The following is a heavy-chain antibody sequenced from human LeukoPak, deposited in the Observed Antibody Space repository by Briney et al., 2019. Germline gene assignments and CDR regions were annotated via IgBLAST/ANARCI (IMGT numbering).Heavy chain of an antibody. Sequence: KPSETLSLTCTVSGGSVSSGSYYWSWIRQPPGKGLEWIGYIYYSGSTNYNPSLKSRVTISVDTSKNQFSLKLSPVTAADTAVYYCARGDNWNDGSYFDYWGQGTLVTVSS. CDR2: IYYSGST. CDR3: ARGDNWNDGSYFDY. CDR1: GGSVSSGSYY. V-gene: IGHV4-61*01. D-gene: IGHD1-20*01. J-gene: IGHJ4*02.